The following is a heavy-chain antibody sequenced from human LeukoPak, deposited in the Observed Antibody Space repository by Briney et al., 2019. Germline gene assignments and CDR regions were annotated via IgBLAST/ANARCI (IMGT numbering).Heavy chain of an antibody. CDR2: ISASGHIT. V-gene: IGHV3-23*01. J-gene: IGHJ4*02. CDR1: GFTFSTHG. Sequence: GGTLRLSCGASGFTFSTHGMSWVRQAPGKGLEWVSAISASGHITYYADSVKGRFTISRDNAKNSLYLQMNSLRAEDTAVYYCARDAGGSYGAFDYWGQGTLVTVSS. CDR3: ARDAGGSYGAFDY. D-gene: IGHD1-26*01.